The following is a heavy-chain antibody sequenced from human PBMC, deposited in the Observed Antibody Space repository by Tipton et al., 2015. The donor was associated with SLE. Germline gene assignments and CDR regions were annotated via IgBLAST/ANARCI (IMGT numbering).Heavy chain of an antibody. CDR2: VDYSGST. Sequence: TLSLTCTVSGGSTSNSNHYGGWVRQPPGKGLEWIGSVDYSGSTKYNPSLRSRLTISVDTSKNQFSLKLSSVTAADTAVYYCARGNDFWSAEMDYWGQGTLVTVSS. CDR3: ARGNDFWSAEMDY. V-gene: IGHV4-39*01. D-gene: IGHD3-3*01. J-gene: IGHJ4*02. CDR1: GGSTSNSNHY.